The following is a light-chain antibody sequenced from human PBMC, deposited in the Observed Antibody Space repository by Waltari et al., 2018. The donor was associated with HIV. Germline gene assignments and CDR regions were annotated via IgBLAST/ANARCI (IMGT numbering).Light chain of an antibody. CDR1: SSDVGGYNY. CDR2: DVS. CDR3: SSYTSSSSYV. V-gene: IGLV2-14*01. Sequence: QSALTQPASVSGSPGQSITISCTGTSSDVGGYNYVSWYQQHPGTAPKLMIYDVSNRPSGVSNRCSGSKSGNTASLTSSGLQAEDEADYYCSSYTSSSSYVFGTGTKVTVL. J-gene: IGLJ1*01.